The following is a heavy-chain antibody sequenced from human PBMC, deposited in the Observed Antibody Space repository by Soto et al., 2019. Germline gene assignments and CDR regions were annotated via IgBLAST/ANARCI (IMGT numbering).Heavy chain of an antibody. CDR2: AQPGHSDT. CDR3: ARHGYSSSWYPDH. D-gene: IGHD6-13*01. Sequence: PGESLKISCQAAGYRFSSFWIGWVSQLPGKGLEWMGIAQPGHSDTRYSPSFQGHVTISADESTNTAYLQWSSLRASDTAMYFWARHGYSSSWYPDHWGQGTLVTVSS. V-gene: IGHV5-51*01. CDR1: GYRFSSFW. J-gene: IGHJ4*02.